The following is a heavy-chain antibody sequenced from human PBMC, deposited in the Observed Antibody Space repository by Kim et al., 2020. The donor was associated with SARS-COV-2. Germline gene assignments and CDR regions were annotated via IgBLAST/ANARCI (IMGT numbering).Heavy chain of an antibody. V-gene: IGHV4-59*13. CDR1: GGSISSYY. CDR2: IYYSGST. J-gene: IGHJ4*02. D-gene: IGHD2-15*01. Sequence: SETLSLTCTVSGGSISSYYWSWIRQPPGKGLEWIGYIYYSGSTKYNPSLKSRVTISVDTSKNQFSLKLSSVTAADTAVYYCARVHRYCSGGSCHVTDYWGQGTLVTVSS. CDR3: ARVHRYCSGGSCHVTDY.